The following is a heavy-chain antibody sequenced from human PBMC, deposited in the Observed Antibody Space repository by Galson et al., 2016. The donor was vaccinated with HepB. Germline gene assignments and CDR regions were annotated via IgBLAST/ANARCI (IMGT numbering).Heavy chain of an antibody. CDR2: VFHSGRT. Sequence: TLSLTCAVSGGSITSGGFSRNWLRQSPGKGLEWIGYVFHSGRTYYNPSLKSRATISADRSKNFLSLKLSSVTAADTAVYYCARAPWMYYESTGDTHYFDYWGQGILVTVSS. D-gene: IGHD3-22*01. CDR3: ARAPWMYYESTGDTHYFDY. V-gene: IGHV4-30-2*06. CDR1: GGSITSGGFS. J-gene: IGHJ4*02.